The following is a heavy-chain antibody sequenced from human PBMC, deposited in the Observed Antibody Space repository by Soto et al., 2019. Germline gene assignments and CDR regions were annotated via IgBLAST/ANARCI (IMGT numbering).Heavy chain of an antibody. J-gene: IGHJ4*02. CDR1: GGSISRYY. D-gene: IGHD3-9*01. CDR3: ARGRNDLLTGHYYFDY. Sequence: SETLSLTCTVSGGSISRYYWSWIRQSPGKGLEWIGYVFYSGSSNYNPSLKSRVTISVDASKNQFSLKLRSVTAADTSVYYCARGRNDLLTGHYYFDYWGQGTLVTVSS. CDR2: VFYSGSS. V-gene: IGHV4-59*01.